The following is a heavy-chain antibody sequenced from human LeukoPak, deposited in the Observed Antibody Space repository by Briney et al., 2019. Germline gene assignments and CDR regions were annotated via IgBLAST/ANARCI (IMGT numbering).Heavy chain of an antibody. V-gene: IGHV3-7*01. CDR2: IKQDGSKK. D-gene: IGHD3-22*01. CDR3: TSLIDSRGSDC. Sequence: PGGSLRLSCAASGFMFNNFQMNWVRQAPGQGLEWVANIKQDGSKKYYVDSVKGRFTISRDNARNSLYLQMNSLRGEDTAVYYCTSLIDSRGSDCWGQGTLVTVSS. J-gene: IGHJ4*02. CDR1: GFMFNNFQ.